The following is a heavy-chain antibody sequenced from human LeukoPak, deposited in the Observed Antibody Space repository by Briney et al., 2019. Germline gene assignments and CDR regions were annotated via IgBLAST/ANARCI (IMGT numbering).Heavy chain of an antibody. CDR3: AKDPREEVAATLDY. J-gene: IGHJ4*02. Sequence: GGSLRLSCAASGFTFSSYGMHWVRQAPGKGLEWVAFIRYDGSNKYYADSVKARFTISRDNSKNTLYLQMNSLRAEDTAVYYCAKDPREEVAATLDYWGQGTLVTVSS. CDR2: IRYDGSNK. D-gene: IGHD2-15*01. V-gene: IGHV3-30*02. CDR1: GFTFSSYG.